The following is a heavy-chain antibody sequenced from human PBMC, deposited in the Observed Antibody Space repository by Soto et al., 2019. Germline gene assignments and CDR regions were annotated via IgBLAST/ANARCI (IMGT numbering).Heavy chain of an antibody. CDR1: GFSFSSYA. D-gene: IGHD3-16*01. Sequence: GGSLRLSCAASGFSFSSYAMHWVRQAPGKGLEWVAVISYDGSNKYYADSVKGRFTISRDNSKNTLYLQMYSLRAEDTAVYYCAREWGEQPLLEMVDYWGQGTLVTVSS. CDR3: AREWGEQPLLEMVDY. V-gene: IGHV3-30-3*01. J-gene: IGHJ4*02. CDR2: ISYDGSNK.